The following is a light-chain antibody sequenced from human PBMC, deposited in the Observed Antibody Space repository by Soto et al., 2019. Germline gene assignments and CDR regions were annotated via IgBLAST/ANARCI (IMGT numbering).Light chain of an antibody. V-gene: IGKV1-5*03. CDR2: KAS. CDR1: QSISSW. CDR3: QQYNSFST. Sequence: DIQMTQSPSTLSASVGDRVTITCRASQSISSWLAWYQQKPGKAPKLLIYKASNLESGVPSRFSGSGSGTEFTLTISNLQPDDFATYYCQQYNSFSTFGQGTKVEIK. J-gene: IGKJ1*01.